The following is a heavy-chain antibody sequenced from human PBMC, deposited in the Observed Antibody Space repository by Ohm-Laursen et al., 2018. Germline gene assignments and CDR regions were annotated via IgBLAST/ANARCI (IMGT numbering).Heavy chain of an antibody. V-gene: IGHV3-23*01. J-gene: IGHJ4*02. CDR3: ARSPLDGSIYFDY. CDR2: ISDSGGGT. CDR1: GFSFSSYA. Sequence: GSLRLSCAASGFSFSSYAMGWVRQAPGKGLEWVSTISDSGGGTYYADSVKGRFTISRDASKNTLYLQMNSLRADDTAVYYCARSPLDGSIYFDYWGQGTLVTVSS. D-gene: IGHD2-15*01.